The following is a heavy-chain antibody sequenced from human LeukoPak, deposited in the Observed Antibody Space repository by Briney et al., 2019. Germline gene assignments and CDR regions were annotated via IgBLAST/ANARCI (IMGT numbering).Heavy chain of an antibody. D-gene: IGHD3-10*01. CDR1: GGSISSGDFY. Sequence: PSETLSLTCTASGGSISSGDFYWSWIRQPPGKGLEWIGYIYYSGSTYYTPSLKSRVTISLDTSKNQFSLKLSSVTAADTAVYYCATLMGGDYGSGSYTLYRYYYYYMDVWGKGTTVTVSS. CDR3: ATLMGGDYGSGSYTLYRYYYYYMDV. J-gene: IGHJ6*03. CDR2: IYYSGST. V-gene: IGHV4-30-4*01.